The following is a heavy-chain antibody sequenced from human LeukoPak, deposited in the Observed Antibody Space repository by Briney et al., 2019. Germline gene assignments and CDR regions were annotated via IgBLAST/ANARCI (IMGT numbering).Heavy chain of an antibody. CDR3: ARSGPLLGSPYNWNPIDGGYFDY. CDR2: IIPIFGTA. Sequence: GASVKVSCKASGGTFSSYAISWVRQAPGQGLEWMGGIIPIFGTANYAQKFQGRVTITADKSTSTAYMELSSLRSEDTAVYYCARSGPLLGSPYNWNPIDGGYFDYWGQGTLVTVSS. D-gene: IGHD1-20*01. J-gene: IGHJ4*02. CDR1: GGTFSSYA. V-gene: IGHV1-69*06.